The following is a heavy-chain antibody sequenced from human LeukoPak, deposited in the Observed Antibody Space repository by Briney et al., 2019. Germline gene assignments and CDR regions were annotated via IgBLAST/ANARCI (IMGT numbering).Heavy chain of an antibody. V-gene: IGHV4-59*01. CDR2: IYYSGST. D-gene: IGHD1-26*01. Sequence: SETLSLTCTVSGGSISSYYWSWIQQPPGKGLEWIGYIYYSGSTNYNPSLKSRVTISVDTSKNQFSLKLSSVTAADTAVYYCARGVNSGSLNDYWGQGTLVTVSS. CDR1: GGSISSYY. J-gene: IGHJ4*02. CDR3: ARGVNSGSLNDY.